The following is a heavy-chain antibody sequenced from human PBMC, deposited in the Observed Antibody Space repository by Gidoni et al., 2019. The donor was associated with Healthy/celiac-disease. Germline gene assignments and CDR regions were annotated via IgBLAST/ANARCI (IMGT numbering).Heavy chain of an antibody. J-gene: IGHJ6*02. CDR2: IDPSDSYT. V-gene: IGHV5-10-1*03. Sequence: EVQLVQSGAEVKKPGESLRISCKGSGYSFTSYWISWVRQMPGKGLEWMGRIDPSDSYTNYSPSFQGHVTISADKSISTAYLQWSSLKASDTAMYYCARQTYGDISYYGMDVWGQGTTVTVSS. D-gene: IGHD4-17*01. CDR3: ARQTYGDISYYGMDV. CDR1: GYSFTSYW.